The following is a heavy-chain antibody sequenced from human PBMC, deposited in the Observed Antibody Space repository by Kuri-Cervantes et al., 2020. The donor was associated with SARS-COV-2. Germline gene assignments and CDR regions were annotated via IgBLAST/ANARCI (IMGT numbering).Heavy chain of an antibody. D-gene: IGHD6-13*01. J-gene: IGHJ6*03. CDR3: AFGDHTGSSWAYYYYYYMDV. Sequence: SVKVSCKASGGTFRRHAISWVRQAPGQGLEWMGGIIPIFGTANYAQKFQGRVTITADESTSTAYMELSSLRSEDTAVYYCAFGDHTGSSWAYYYYYYMDVWGKGTTVTVSS. V-gene: IGHV1-69*13. CDR1: GGTFRRHA. CDR2: IIPIFGTA.